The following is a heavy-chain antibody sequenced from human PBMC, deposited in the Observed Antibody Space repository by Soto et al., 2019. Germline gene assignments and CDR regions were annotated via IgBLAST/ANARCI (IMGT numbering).Heavy chain of an antibody. CDR3: ARDPNFYSFDY. Sequence: PSETLSLTCAVSGDSISSGNWLSWVRQPPGKGLEWIGEIFHNGRTNYNPSLKSRVTMSVDKSKNQFSLSLNSVTAADTAVYYCARDPNFYSFDYRGRGTLVTVSS. D-gene: IGHD3-3*01. J-gene: IGHJ4*02. CDR2: IFHNGRT. V-gene: IGHV4-4*02. CDR1: GDSISSGNW.